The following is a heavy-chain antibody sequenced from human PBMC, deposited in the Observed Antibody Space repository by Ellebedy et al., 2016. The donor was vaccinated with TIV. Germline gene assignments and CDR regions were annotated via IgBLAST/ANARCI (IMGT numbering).Heavy chain of an antibody. V-gene: IGHV1-69*13. Sequence: ASVKVSCKASGGTFSSYAISWVRQAPGQGLEWMGGIIPIFGTANYTQKFQGRVTITADESTSTAYMELSSLRSEDTAVYYCARVVVVVAATRGGMDVWGQGTTVTVSS. J-gene: IGHJ6*02. CDR3: ARVVVVVAATRGGMDV. CDR1: GGTFSSYA. D-gene: IGHD2-15*01. CDR2: IIPIFGTA.